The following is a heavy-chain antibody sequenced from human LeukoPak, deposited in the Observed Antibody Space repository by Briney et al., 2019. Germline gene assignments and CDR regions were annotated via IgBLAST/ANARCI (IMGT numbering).Heavy chain of an antibody. D-gene: IGHD6-19*01. V-gene: IGHV3-74*01. Sequence: GGSLKLSCAASGFTFSSYWMHWVRQAPGKGLVWVSRINSDGSSTSYADSVKGRFTISRDNAKNTLYLQMNSLRAEDTAVYYCARARSGNWFDPWGQGTLVTVSS. CDR1: GFTFSSYW. J-gene: IGHJ5*02. CDR2: INSDGSST. CDR3: ARARSGNWFDP.